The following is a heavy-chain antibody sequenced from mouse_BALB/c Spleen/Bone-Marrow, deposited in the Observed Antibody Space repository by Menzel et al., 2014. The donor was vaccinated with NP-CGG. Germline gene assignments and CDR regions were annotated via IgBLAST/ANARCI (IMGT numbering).Heavy chain of an antibody. Sequence: VQLQQSGAELVRPGTSVKVSCKASGYAFNNYLIEWVKQRPGQGLEWIGVINPGSGGTKYNEKFKGKATLTADKSSSTAYMQLSSLTSDESAVYFCARCLTGTSAMGYWGQGTSVTVSS. CDR3: ARCLTGTSAMGY. J-gene: IGHJ4*01. CDR2: INPGSGGT. CDR1: GYAFNNYL. D-gene: IGHD4-1*01. V-gene: IGHV1-54*01.